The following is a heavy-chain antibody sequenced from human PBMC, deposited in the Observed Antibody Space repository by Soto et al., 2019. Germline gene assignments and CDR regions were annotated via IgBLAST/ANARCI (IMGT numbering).Heavy chain of an antibody. CDR3: ARYCSGGNCYADAFAV. J-gene: IGHJ3*01. D-gene: IGHD2-15*01. Sequence: PGGSLRLSCAASGFTFSDYYMSWVHQTPGKGLEWVSYISGSGRTVYYRDSVKGRFTISRDNAKSSLDLHMNSLRAEDTAVYYCARYCSGGNCYADAFAVWGRGTMVTVSS. CDR1: GFTFSDYY. CDR2: ISGSGRTV. V-gene: IGHV3-11*01.